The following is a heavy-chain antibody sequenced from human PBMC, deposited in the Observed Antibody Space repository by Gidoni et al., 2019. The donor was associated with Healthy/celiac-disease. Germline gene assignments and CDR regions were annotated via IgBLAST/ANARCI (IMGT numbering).Heavy chain of an antibody. CDR2: IIPIFGTE. CDR1: GCPFSSYA. V-gene: IGHV1-69*06. CDR3: ARVGDCSGGSCYPLARSFDY. J-gene: IGHJ4*02. Sequence: QVQLVQSGAAVKKPGSSLHVSFKASGCPFSSYAISWVRQSPAQWLEWMGGIIPIFGTENYEQKFQGRVKMTADKSTRTAYMELSSLRSEDTAVYYCARVGDCSGGSCYPLARSFDYWGQGTMVTVSS. D-gene: IGHD2-15*01.